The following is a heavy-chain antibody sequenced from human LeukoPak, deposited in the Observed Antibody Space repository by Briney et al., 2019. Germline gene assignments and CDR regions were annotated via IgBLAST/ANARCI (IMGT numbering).Heavy chain of an antibody. CDR1: GFTVSSNY. CDR2: IYSGGSI. J-gene: IGHJ4*02. D-gene: IGHD5-18*01. Sequence: PGGSLRLSCAVSGFTVSSNYMTWVRQAPGKGLEWVSVIYSGGSIYYADSVKGRFTISRDISKNTVDLQLNSLRAEDTAVYYCASGKETSMAQGYWGQGTLVIVSS. V-gene: IGHV3-53*01. CDR3: ASGKETSMAQGY.